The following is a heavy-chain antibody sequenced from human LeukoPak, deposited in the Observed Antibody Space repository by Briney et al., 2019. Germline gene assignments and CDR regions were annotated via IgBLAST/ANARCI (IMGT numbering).Heavy chain of an antibody. J-gene: IGHJ4*03. Sequence: GGSLRLSCGASGFTFSDYALHWVRQAPGKGLEWVTLISYDGSTKYYLDSVKGRFTISRDNSKNTLYLQMNSLRVEDTAVYYCAREAGSAWSPYSPDYWGKGPWPPSPQ. CDR2: ISYDGSTK. D-gene: IGHD6-19*01. CDR3: AREAGSAWSPYSPDY. CDR1: GFTFSDYA. V-gene: IGHV3-30-3*01.